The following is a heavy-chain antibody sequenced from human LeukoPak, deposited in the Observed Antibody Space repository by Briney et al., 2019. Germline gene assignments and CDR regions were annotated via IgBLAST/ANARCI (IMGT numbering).Heavy chain of an antibody. D-gene: IGHD3-22*01. V-gene: IGHV4-39*07. J-gene: IGHJ4*02. CDR1: GGSTSSSIYY. Sequence: PSETLSLTCTVSGGSTSSSIYYWGWIRQPPGKGLEWIGEINHSGSTNYNPSLKSRVTISVDTSKNQFSLKLSSVTAADTAVYYCARSRNYYDSSGYLRKYYFDYWGQGTLVTVSS. CDR3: ARSRNYYDSSGYLRKYYFDY. CDR2: INHSGST.